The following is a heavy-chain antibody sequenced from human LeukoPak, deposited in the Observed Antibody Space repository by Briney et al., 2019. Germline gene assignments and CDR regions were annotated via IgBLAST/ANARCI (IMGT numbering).Heavy chain of an antibody. D-gene: IGHD6-13*01. J-gene: IGHJ4*02. Sequence: GGSLRLSCAASGFTVSSNYMSWVRQAPGKGLEWVSVIYSGGSTYYAGSVKGRFTISRDNSKNTLYLQMNSPRAEDTAVYYCARGGPAAGRFDYWGQGTLVTVSS. V-gene: IGHV3-66*01. CDR3: ARGGPAAGRFDY. CDR2: IYSGGST. CDR1: GFTVSSNY.